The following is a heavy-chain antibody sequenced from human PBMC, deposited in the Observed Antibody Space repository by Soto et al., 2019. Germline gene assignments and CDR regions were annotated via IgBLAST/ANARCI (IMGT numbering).Heavy chain of an antibody. CDR1: GYTFTSYG. V-gene: IGHV1-18*01. Sequence: QVQLVQSGAEVKKPGASVKVSCKASGYTFTSYGISWVRQAPGQGLEWMGWISAYNGNTNYAQKLQGRVTMTTDTSTSTADMELRSLRSDATAVYYCARDPAYYGSGSYWHYYYYYGMDVWGQGTTVTVSS. D-gene: IGHD3-10*01. J-gene: IGHJ6*02. CDR2: ISAYNGNT. CDR3: ARDPAYYGSGSYWHYYYYYGMDV.